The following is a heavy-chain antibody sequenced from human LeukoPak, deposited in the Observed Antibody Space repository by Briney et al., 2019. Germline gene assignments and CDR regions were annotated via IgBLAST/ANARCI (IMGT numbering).Heavy chain of an antibody. V-gene: IGHV1-2*02. CDR1: GYTFTGYY. Sequence: ASVKLSCKASGYTFTGYYMHWVRQAPGQGLELMGWINPNSGGTTYAQKFQGRVTMTRDTSISTAYMELSRLRSDDTAAYYCARDPYYDILTGYHYFDYWGQGTLVTVSS. J-gene: IGHJ4*02. CDR3: ARDPYYDILTGYHYFDY. D-gene: IGHD3-9*01. CDR2: INPNSGGT.